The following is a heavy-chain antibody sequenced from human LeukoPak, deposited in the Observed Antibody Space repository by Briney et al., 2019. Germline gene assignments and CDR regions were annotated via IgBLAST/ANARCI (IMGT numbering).Heavy chain of an antibody. CDR2: ISGSVGST. CDR3: TRAGFYYDSKPYYRPIDY. CDR1: GFTFSSYA. J-gene: IGHJ4*02. D-gene: IGHD3-22*01. Sequence: GGSLRLSCAASGFTFSSYAMSWVRQAPGKGLEWGSAISGSVGSTYYADSVKGRFTISRDNAKNTLYLQMNSLRAEDTAVYYCTRAGFYYDSKPYYRPIDYWGQGSLVTVSS. V-gene: IGHV3-23*01.